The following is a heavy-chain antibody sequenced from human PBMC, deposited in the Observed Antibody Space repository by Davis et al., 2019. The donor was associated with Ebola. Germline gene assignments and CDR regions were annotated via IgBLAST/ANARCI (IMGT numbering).Heavy chain of an antibody. D-gene: IGHD3-10*01. V-gene: IGHV3-9*01. CDR1: GFTFSDYA. Sequence: PGGSLRLSCAASGFTFSDYAMHWFRQAPGKGLEWVSGINSNSGTSAYADSVKGRFTISRDNAQDSLYLQMNSLRTEDTAFYYCGKDFYGSGSYIDAWGQGTLVTVSS. J-gene: IGHJ5*02. CDR2: INSNSGTS. CDR3: GKDFYGSGSYIDA.